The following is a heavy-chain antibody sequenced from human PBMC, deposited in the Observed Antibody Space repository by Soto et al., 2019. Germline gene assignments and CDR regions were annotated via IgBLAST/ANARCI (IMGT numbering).Heavy chain of an antibody. CDR3: AKDQNDLLSTSSGRYYFDY. D-gene: IGHD6-19*01. V-gene: IGHV3-23*01. J-gene: IGHJ4*02. CDR1: GLTFSSYA. CDR2: ISGSGGST. Sequence: PGGSLRLSCAASGLTFSSYAMSWVRQAPGPGLEWVSAISGSGGSTYYADSVKGRFTIARDNSKNTLYLQMNSLRAEDTAVYYCAKDQNDLLSTSSGRYYFDYWGQGTLVTVYS.